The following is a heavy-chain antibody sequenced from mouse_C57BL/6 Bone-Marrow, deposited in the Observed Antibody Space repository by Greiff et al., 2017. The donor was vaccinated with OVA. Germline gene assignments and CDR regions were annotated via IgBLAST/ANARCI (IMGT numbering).Heavy chain of an antibody. Sequence: EVMLVESEGGLVQPGSSMKLSCTASGFTFSDYYMAWVRQVPEKGLDWVANITYDGSSTYYLDSLKSRFIISRDNAKNILYLQMSSLKSEDTATYYCARERDYGSSYVGAMDYWGQGTSVTVSS. J-gene: IGHJ4*01. D-gene: IGHD1-1*01. V-gene: IGHV5-16*01. CDR1: GFTFSDYY. CDR2: ITYDGSST. CDR3: ARERDYGSSYVGAMDY.